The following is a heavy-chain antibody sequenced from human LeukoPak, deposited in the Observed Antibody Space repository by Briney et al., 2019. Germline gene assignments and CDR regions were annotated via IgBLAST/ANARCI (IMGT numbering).Heavy chain of an antibody. CDR3: ARLKGGGSTYFYYYYMDV. V-gene: IGHV4-4*07. J-gene: IGHJ6*03. Sequence: SETLSLTCTVSGASISSYYWSWIRQPAGKGLEWIGHIYTSGNTNYSPSLQSRVTMSIDTSKNQFSLKLSSVTAADTAVYYCARLKGGGSTYFYYYYMDVWGKGTTVTVSS. CDR1: GASISSYY. CDR2: IYTSGNT. D-gene: IGHD2-15*01.